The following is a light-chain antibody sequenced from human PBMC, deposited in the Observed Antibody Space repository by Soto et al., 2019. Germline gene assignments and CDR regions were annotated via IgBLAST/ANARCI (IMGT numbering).Light chain of an antibody. CDR2: GAS. CDR1: QSVSSSY. J-gene: IGKJ1*01. V-gene: IGKV3-20*01. Sequence: EIVLTQSPGTLSLSPGERATLSCRASQSVSSSYLAWYQQKPGQAPRLLIYGASSRATGIPDRLSGSGSGKDFTLTISRLEPEDFAVYYCQQYGSTRRTFGQGTKVEIK. CDR3: QQYGSTRRT.